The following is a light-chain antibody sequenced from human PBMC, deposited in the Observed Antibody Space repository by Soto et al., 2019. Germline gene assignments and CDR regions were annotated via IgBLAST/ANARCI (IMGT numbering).Light chain of an antibody. CDR2: DVS. Sequence: QSALTQPASVSGSPGQSITISCTGSSSDVGGYNYVSWYQHHPGKAPRLIIYDVSNRPSGVSNRFSGSKSGNTASLTISGLQAEDEADYYCSSYTSSSTSVLFGGGTKLTVL. J-gene: IGLJ2*01. CDR1: SSDVGGYNY. V-gene: IGLV2-14*03. CDR3: SSYTSSSTSVL.